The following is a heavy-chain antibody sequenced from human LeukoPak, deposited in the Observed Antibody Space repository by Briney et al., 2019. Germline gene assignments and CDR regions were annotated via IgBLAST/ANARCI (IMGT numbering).Heavy chain of an antibody. CDR3: ASVNSSGLWYFDY. CDR1: GFTFSSYS. CDR2: ISSSSSYI. Sequence: GGSLRLSCAASGFTFSSYSMNWVRQAPGEGLEWVSSISSSSSYIYYADSVKGRFTISRDNAKNPLYLQMNSLRAEDTAVYYCASVNSSGLWYFDYWGQGTLVTVSS. V-gene: IGHV3-21*01. J-gene: IGHJ4*02. D-gene: IGHD6-19*01.